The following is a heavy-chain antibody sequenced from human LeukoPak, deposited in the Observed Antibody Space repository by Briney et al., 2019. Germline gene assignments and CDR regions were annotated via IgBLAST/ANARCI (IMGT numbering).Heavy chain of an antibody. J-gene: IGHJ4*02. Sequence: SETLSLTCTVSGGSISSSSYYWGWIRQPPGKGLEWIGSIYYSGSTYYNPSLKSRVTISVDTSKNQFSLKLSSVTAADTAVYYCASLPGYGGSWDLYWGQGTLVTVSS. D-gene: IGHD6-13*01. CDR2: IYYSGST. V-gene: IGHV4-39*01. CDR3: ASLPGYGGSWDLY. CDR1: GGSISSSSYY.